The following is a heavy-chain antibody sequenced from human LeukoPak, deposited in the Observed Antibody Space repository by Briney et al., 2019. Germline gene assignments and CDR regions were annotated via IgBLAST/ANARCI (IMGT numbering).Heavy chain of an antibody. D-gene: IGHD3-3*01. V-gene: IGHV4-31*03. CDR3: ARGGSITIFGVAPPVMDV. CDR2: IYYSGST. Sequence: SETLSLTCTVSGGSISSGGYYWSWIRQHPGKGLEWIGYIYYSGSTYYNPSLKSRVTISVDTSKNQFSLKLSSVTAADTAVYYCARGGSITIFGVAPPVMDVWGQGTTVTVSS. CDR1: GGSISSGGYY. J-gene: IGHJ6*02.